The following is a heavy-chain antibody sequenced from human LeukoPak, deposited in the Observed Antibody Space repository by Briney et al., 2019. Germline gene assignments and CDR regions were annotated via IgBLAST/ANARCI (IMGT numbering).Heavy chain of an antibody. V-gene: IGHV4-31*03. Sequence: SETLSLTCTVSGGSISSGGYYWSWIRQHPGKGLEWIVYIYYSGSTYYNPSLKSRVTISVDTSKNQFSLKLSSVTAADTAVYYCASEYYGSGSYSAGMDVWGQGTTVTVSS. J-gene: IGHJ6*02. D-gene: IGHD3-10*01. CDR2: IYYSGST. CDR3: ASEYYGSGSYSAGMDV. CDR1: GGSISSGGYY.